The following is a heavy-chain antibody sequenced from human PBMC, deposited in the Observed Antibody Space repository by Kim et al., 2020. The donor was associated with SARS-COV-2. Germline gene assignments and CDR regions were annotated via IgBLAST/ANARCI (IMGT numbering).Heavy chain of an antibody. D-gene: IGHD6-13*01. CDR1: GFTFSSYW. J-gene: IGHJ4*02. Sequence: GGSLRLSCAASGFTFSSYWMSWVRQAPGKGLEWVANIKQDGSEKYYVDSVKGRFTISRDNAKNSLYLQMNSLRAEDTAVYYCARVPWAAAGKSHFDYWGQGTLVTVSS. CDR2: IKQDGSEK. V-gene: IGHV3-7*01. CDR3: ARVPWAAAGKSHFDY.